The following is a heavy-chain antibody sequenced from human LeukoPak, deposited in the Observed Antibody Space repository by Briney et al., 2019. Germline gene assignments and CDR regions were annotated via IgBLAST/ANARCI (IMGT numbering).Heavy chain of an antibody. CDR2: IKQDGSEK. CDR3: ARVFGSIAAAGNNY. CDR1: GFTLSSYW. V-gene: IGHV3-7*03. Sequence: GGSLRLSCAVSGFTLSSYWMSWVRQAPGKGLEWVAKIKQDGSEKYYVDSVKGRFTISRDNAKNSLYLQMNSLRAEDTALYYCARVFGSIAAAGNNYWGQGTLVTVSS. D-gene: IGHD6-13*01. J-gene: IGHJ4*02.